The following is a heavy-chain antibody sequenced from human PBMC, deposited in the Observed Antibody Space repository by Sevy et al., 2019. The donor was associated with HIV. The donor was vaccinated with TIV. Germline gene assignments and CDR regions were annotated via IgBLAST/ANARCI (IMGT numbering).Heavy chain of an antibody. CDR1: GGSTSLYY. Sequence: SETLSLTCTVSGGSTSLYYWSWIRQPPGKGLEWIGYIYFTGSTDYNPSLKSRVTISLDTSKNQFSLKLTSVTAADTAVYYCARAPLISLDTLGATSVFDSWGQGTPVTVSS. CDR2: IYFTGST. V-gene: IGHV4-59*13. CDR3: ARAPLISLDTLGATSVFDS. D-gene: IGHD1-26*01. J-gene: IGHJ4*02.